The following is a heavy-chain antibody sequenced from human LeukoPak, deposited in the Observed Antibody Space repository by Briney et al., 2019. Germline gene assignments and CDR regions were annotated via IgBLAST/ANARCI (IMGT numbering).Heavy chain of an antibody. CDR1: GFTFSNYE. CDR3: ARWGGCNGDY. CDR2: ISGSGSTI. D-gene: IGHD3-16*01. J-gene: IGHJ4*02. Sequence: GGSLRLSCAASGFTFSNYEMNWVRQAPGKGLEWVSYISGSGSTIYYADSVKGRFTISRDNAKNSLFLQMNSLRAEDTAVYYCARWGGCNGDYWGQGTLVTVSS. V-gene: IGHV3-48*03.